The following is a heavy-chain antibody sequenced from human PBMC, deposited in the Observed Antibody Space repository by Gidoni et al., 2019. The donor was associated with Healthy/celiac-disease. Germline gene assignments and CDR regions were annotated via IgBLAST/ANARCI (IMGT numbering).Heavy chain of an antibody. CDR2: IYSGGST. J-gene: IGHJ6*02. CDR3: ARDTPITIFGVGMDV. V-gene: IGHV3-53*01. Sequence: EVQLVESGGGLIQPGGSLRLSCAASAFTGRSHYMSRVRQAPGKGLEWVSVIYSGGSTYYADSVKGRFTISRDNSKNTLYLQMNSLRAEDTAVYYCARDTPITIFGVGMDVWGQGTTVTVSS. D-gene: IGHD3-3*01. CDR1: AFTGRSHY.